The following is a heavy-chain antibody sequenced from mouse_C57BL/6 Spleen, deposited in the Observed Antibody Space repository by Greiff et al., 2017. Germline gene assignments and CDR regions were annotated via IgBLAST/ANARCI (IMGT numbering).Heavy chain of an antibody. CDR2: ISSGGDYS. J-gene: IGHJ3*01. V-gene: IGHV5-9-1*02. Sequence: EVKLVESGEGLVKPGGSLKLSCAASGFTFSSYAMSWVRQTPEKRLEWVAYISSGGDYSYYADNVKGRFTISRDNARNTLYLQMSSLKSEDKAMYYCTRDPYYSNYGFAYWGQGTLVTVSA. CDR3: TRDPYYSNYGFAY. CDR1: GFTFSSYA. D-gene: IGHD2-5*01.